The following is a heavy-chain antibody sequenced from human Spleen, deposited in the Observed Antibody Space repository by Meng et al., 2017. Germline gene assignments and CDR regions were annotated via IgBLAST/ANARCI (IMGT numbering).Heavy chain of an antibody. CDR3: ARCYCHVREAFDF. J-gene: IGHJ3*01. Sequence: LSLTCAASGFTFSNYAMHWVRQAPGKGLEWVALISYDGSNKYYADSVKGRFTISRDNSKNTLYLQMNSLKPEDTAVYYCARCYCHVREAFDFWGQGTMVTVSS. CDR1: GFTFSNYA. CDR2: ISYDGSNK. D-gene: IGHD3-10*01. V-gene: IGHV3-30*01.